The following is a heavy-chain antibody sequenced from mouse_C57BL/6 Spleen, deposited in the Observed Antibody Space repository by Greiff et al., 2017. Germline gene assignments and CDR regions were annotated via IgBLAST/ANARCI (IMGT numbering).Heavy chain of an antibody. CDR3: ARSGDYDGGYFDY. V-gene: IGHV1-72*01. D-gene: IGHD2-4*01. Sequence: VKLQQPGAELVKPGASVKLSCKASGYTFTSYWMHWVKQRPGRGLEWIGRIDPNSGGTKYNEKFKSKATLTVDKPSSTAYMQRSSLTSEDSAVYYGARSGDYDGGYFDYWGQGTTLTVSS. CDR2: IDPNSGGT. CDR1: GYTFTSYW. J-gene: IGHJ2*01.